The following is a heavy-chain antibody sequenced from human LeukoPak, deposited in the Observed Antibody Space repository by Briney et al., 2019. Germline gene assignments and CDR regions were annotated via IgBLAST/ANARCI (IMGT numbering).Heavy chain of an antibody. CDR1: GYTFTGYY. Sequence: ASVKVSCKASGYTFTGYYMHWVRQAPGKGLEWMGGFDPEDGETIYAQKFQGRVTMTEDTSTDTAYMELSSLRSEDTAVYYCATGSSSYYYYYMDVWGKGTTVTVSS. CDR2: FDPEDGET. J-gene: IGHJ6*03. D-gene: IGHD6-13*01. CDR3: ATGSSSYYYYYMDV. V-gene: IGHV1-24*01.